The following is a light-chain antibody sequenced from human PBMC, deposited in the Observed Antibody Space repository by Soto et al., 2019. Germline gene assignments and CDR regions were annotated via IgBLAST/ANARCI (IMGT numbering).Light chain of an antibody. CDR2: EGN. Sequence: QSALTQSTSVSGSPGQSITISCPGTSSEFGTYSVVSWYQQHPGKAPKLLIYEGNKRPAGVSNRFSASESGNTASLTISGLQAEDEADYYCHSYARSTLVFGGATKLTVL. J-gene: IGLJ3*02. CDR3: HSYARSTLV. CDR1: SSEFGTYSV. V-gene: IGLV2-23*01.